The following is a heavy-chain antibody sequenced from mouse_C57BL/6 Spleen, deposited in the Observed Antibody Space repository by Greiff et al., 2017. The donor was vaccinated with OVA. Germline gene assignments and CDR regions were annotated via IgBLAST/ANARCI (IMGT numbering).Heavy chain of an antibody. CDR1: GYAFTNYL. CDR3: ARFGLHFDY. Sequence: VKLQESGAELVRPGTSVKVSCKASGYAFTNYLIEWVQQRPGQGLEWIGVINPGSGCTNYNEKVKGKATLTADKSSSTAYMQLSRLTSEDSAVYYCARFGLHFDYWGQGTTLTVSS. V-gene: IGHV1-54*01. D-gene: IGHD2-13*01. CDR2: INPGSGCT. J-gene: IGHJ2*01.